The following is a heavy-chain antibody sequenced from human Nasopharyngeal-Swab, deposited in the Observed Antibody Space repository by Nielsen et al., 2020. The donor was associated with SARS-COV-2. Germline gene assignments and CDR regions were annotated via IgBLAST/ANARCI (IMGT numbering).Heavy chain of an antibody. CDR2: INHSGST. CDR1: GGSFSGYY. CDR3: ARRTGGRGFDY. D-gene: IGHD3-16*01. J-gene: IGHJ4*02. V-gene: IGHV4-34*01. Sequence: SETLSLTCAVSGGSFSGYYWSWIRQPPGKGLEWIGEINHSGSTNYNPSLKSRVTISVDTSENQFSLKLSTVTAADTAVYYCARRTGGRGFDYWGQGTLVTVSS.